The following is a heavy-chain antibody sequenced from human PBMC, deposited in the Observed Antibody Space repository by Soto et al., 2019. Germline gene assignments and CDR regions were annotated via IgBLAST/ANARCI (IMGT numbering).Heavy chain of an antibody. CDR1: GFSFSTYA. D-gene: IGHD1-26*01. CDR3: AKDLRSSTNDYYGMDV. Sequence: EVQLLESGGGLVQPGGSLRLSCAASGFSFSTYAMSWVRQAPGKGLEWVSVISATGGSTFYAYSVKGRFTVSRDNSRNTLYLQMISLRVEDTAVYYCAKDLRSSTNDYYGMDVWGQGTTVTVSS. V-gene: IGHV3-23*01. J-gene: IGHJ6*02. CDR2: ISATGGST.